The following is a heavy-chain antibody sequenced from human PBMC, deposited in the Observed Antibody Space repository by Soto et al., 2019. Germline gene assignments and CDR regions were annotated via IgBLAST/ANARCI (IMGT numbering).Heavy chain of an antibody. J-gene: IGHJ4*02. CDR3: AKRVATETDGGY. CDR2: ISGSGGST. D-gene: IGHD5-12*01. CDR1: GFTFSSYA. Sequence: HPVGSLRLSCAASGFTFSSYAMSWVRQAPGKGLEWVSAISGSGGSTYYADSVKGRFTISRDNSKNTLYLQMNSLRAEDTAVYYCAKRVATETDGGYCGQRTLVTVSS. V-gene: IGHV3-23*01.